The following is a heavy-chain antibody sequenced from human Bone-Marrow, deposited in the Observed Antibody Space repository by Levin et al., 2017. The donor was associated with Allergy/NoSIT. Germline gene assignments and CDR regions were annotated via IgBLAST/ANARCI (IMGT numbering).Heavy chain of an antibody. D-gene: IGHD3-3*01. Sequence: KASETLSLTCAVEGGSFSGYYWGWVRQSPEKGLEWIGVINDSGTAKYNPSLRSRVTVSLDPTKNQFSLSLTSVTAADTAIYYCVRDRSVFPMDVWGKGTAVAVSS. CDR2: INDSGTA. CDR3: VRDRSVFPMDV. J-gene: IGHJ6*03. CDR1: GGSFSGYY. V-gene: IGHV4-34*01.